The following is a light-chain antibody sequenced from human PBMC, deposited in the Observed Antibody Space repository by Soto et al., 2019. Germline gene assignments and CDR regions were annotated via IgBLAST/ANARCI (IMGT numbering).Light chain of an antibody. J-gene: IGKJ2*01. CDR2: AAS. Sequence: EIVMTQSPATLSVAPGEKATLSCRASHSVSRDLAWYQQKPGQAPTLLIYAASARDTGIPVRFSGSRSGTECSLTNRHRQFEDFAVYYCQHYNNWPFTFDQGTK. CDR1: HSVSRD. V-gene: IGKV3-15*01. CDR3: QHYNNWPFT.